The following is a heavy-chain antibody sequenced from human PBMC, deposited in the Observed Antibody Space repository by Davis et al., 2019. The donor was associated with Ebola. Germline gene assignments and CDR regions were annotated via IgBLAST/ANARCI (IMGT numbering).Heavy chain of an antibody. J-gene: IGHJ4*02. D-gene: IGHD3-22*01. CDR2: ISPYTGYT. CDR1: GYTFTSYG. Sequence: ASVKVSCKASGYTFTSYGISWVRQAPGQGLEWMGWISPYTGYTNHAQKPQGRVTMTTDTSTGTAYMELMSLRSEDTAVYYCAKDRYYDNNPLYYESECWGQGTLVTVSS. CDR3: AKDRYYDNNPLYYESEC. V-gene: IGHV1-18*01.